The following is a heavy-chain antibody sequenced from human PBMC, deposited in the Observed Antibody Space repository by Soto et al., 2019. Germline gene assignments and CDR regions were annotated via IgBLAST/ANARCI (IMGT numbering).Heavy chain of an antibody. Sequence: GGSLRLSCAASGFTFSSYGMHWVRQAPGKGLEWVAVISYDGSNKYYADSVKGRFTISRDNSKNTLYLQMNSLRAEDTAVYYCAKDTYCSSTSCYEELYYYYGMDVWAQGTTVTVSS. CDR3: AKDTYCSSTSCYEELYYYYGMDV. CDR1: GFTFSSYG. CDR2: ISYDGSNK. V-gene: IGHV3-30*18. D-gene: IGHD2-2*01. J-gene: IGHJ6*02.